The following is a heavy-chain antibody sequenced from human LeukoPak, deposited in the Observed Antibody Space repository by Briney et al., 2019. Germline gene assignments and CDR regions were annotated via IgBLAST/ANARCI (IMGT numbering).Heavy chain of an antibody. CDR2: INSDGSST. V-gene: IGHV3-74*01. CDR3: ARCWPRGWFDP. CDR1: GFTFSSYW. Sequence: PGGSLRLSCAASGFTFSSYWVHWVRQAPGKGLVWVSRINSDGSSTNYADSVKGRFTISRDNAKNTLYLQMNSLRAEDTAVYFCARCWPRGWFDPWGRGTLVTVSS. J-gene: IGHJ5*02.